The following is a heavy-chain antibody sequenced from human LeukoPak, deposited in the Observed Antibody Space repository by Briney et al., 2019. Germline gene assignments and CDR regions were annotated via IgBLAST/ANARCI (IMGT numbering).Heavy chain of an antibody. CDR1: GYTFTAYF. J-gene: IGHJ4*02. Sequence: EASVKVSCMASGYTFTAYFIHWVRQAPGQGLEWMGWIKPDSGAINYAQKFQGRVTMTRDTSISTAYMELRSLRSDDTAVYYCASVTYTSFDDFDHWGQGTLVTVSS. V-gene: IGHV1-2*02. CDR2: IKPDSGAI. D-gene: IGHD2-2*01. CDR3: ASVTYTSFDDFDH.